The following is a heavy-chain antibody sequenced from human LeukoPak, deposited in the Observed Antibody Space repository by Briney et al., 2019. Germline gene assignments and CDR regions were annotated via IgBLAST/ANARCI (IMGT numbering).Heavy chain of an antibody. CDR3: AKGVVVAPDVTPFDY. D-gene: IGHD2-2*01. J-gene: IGHJ4*02. CDR2: ISGRGASK. Sequence: GGSLRLSCAVSGLTFNNYAMGWVRQAPGKRLEWVSGISGRGASKYYADSVKGRFAISRDNSKNTLYLQMNSLRAEDTAVYYCAKGVVVAPDVTPFDYWGQGTLVTVSS. V-gene: IGHV3-23*01. CDR1: GLTFNNYA.